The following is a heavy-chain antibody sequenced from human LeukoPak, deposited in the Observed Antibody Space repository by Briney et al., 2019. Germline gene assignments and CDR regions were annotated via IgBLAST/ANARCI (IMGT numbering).Heavy chain of an antibody. CDR3: AREGSGYGDYYYFYGLDV. Sequence: GGSLRLSCAASGFTLSNYGMNWVRQAPGKGLEWVSYISSSRSTTYYADSVKGRFAISRDNAKNSLYLQMNSLRDEDTAVYYCAREGSGYGDYYYFYGLDVWGQGTTVTVSS. D-gene: IGHD3-22*01. V-gene: IGHV3-48*02. CDR2: ISSSRSTT. CDR1: GFTLSNYG. J-gene: IGHJ6*02.